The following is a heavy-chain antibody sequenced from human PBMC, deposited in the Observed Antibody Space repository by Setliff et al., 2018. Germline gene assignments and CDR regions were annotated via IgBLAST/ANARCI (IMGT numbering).Heavy chain of an antibody. CDR2: IVTYNDDT. V-gene: IGHV1-18*04. CDR1: GYPFTSYG. J-gene: IGHJ3*02. Sequence: SVKVSCKASGYPFTSYGVNWVRQAPGQGLWWMGRIVTYNDDTYYPRKFQGRVTMTTDTSTSTAYMELRSLTSDDTAVYYCARHGSSGKFDASDIWGQGTMVTVSS. D-gene: IGHD3-10*01. CDR3: ARHGSSGKFDASDI.